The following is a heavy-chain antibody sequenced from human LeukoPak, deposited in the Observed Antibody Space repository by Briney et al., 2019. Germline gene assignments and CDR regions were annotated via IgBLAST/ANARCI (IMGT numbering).Heavy chain of an antibody. Sequence: PGGSLRLSCAASGFTFSSYAMSWVRQAPGKGLEWVSAISGSGGSTYYADSVKGRFTISRDNSKNTLYLQMNSLRAEDTAVYYCAKRGELQYYYYYYMDVWGKGTTVTVSS. CDR1: GFTFSSYA. J-gene: IGHJ6*03. D-gene: IGHD1-26*01. V-gene: IGHV3-23*01. CDR2: ISGSGGST. CDR3: AKRGELQYYYYYYMDV.